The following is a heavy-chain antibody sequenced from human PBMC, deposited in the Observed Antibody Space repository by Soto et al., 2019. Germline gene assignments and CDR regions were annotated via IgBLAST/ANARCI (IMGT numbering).Heavy chain of an antibody. CDR1: GFTFNNYA. CDR3: AKSYFSSSRYYFDY. J-gene: IGHJ4*02. Sequence: PGGSLRLSCSASGFTFNNYAMTWVRQAPGKGLEWVSSISATGGSTYYAGSVKGRFTISRDNSKNTLYLQMNSLRAEDTAIYYCAKSYFSSSRYYFDYWGQGAQVTVSS. CDR2: ISATGGST. V-gene: IGHV3-23*01. D-gene: IGHD6-6*01.